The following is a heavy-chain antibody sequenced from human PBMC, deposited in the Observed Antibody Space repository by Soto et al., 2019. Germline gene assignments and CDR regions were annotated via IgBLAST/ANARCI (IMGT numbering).Heavy chain of an antibody. J-gene: IGHJ6*02. V-gene: IGHV4-59*01. CDR3: ARDGGTYGMDV. D-gene: IGHD3-16*01. Sequence: QVQLQESGPGLVKPSETLSLTCTVSGGSISSYYWNWIRQPPGKGLEWIGYIYYSGSTNYNPSLKXRXTXSIXTSKNQFSLKLSSVTAADTAVYYCARDGGTYGMDVWGQGTTVTVSS. CDR1: GGSISSYY. CDR2: IYYSGST.